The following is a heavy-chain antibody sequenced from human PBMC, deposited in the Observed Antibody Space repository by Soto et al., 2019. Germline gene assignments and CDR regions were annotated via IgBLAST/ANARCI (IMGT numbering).Heavy chain of an antibody. J-gene: IGHJ2*01. Sequence: EMQLVESGGGLVQPGRSLRLSCAASGFTFDEYAMHWVRQAPGKGLEWVSHISWNSDRIEYADSVKGRFTISRDNTKKSRYLQLNRLRTEDTSLYFCAKVTTWNAQEWWGIDLWCRGTLVIVSS. CDR2: ISWNSDRI. V-gene: IGHV3-9*01. CDR1: GFTFDEYA. CDR3: AKVTTWNAQEWWGIDL. D-gene: IGHD1-1*01.